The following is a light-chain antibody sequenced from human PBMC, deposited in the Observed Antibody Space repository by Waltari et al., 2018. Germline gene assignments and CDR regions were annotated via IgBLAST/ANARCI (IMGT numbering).Light chain of an antibody. CDR1: QSIFSW. V-gene: IGKV1-5*03. CDR2: RAS. Sequence: DIQMTQSPSTLSASVGDRDTITCRASQSIFSWLAWYQQKPGKAPNLLIYRASTLESGVPSRFSGSGSGTEFTLTITSLQPDDFATYYCQQYNTYSPYSFGQGTKLEIK. CDR3: QQYNTYSPYS. J-gene: IGKJ2*03.